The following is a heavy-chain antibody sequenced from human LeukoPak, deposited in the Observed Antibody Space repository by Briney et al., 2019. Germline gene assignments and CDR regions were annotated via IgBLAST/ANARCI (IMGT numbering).Heavy chain of an antibody. CDR3: AKLGRGYRPNP. CDR1: GYTFTCYY. Sequence: ASVKVSCKASGYTFTCYYMRWVRQAPGQGIEWMGRINPNSGGTNYAQKLQGRVTMTRDTSIRTAYMELSRLRSDDTAAYYSAKLGRGYRPNPWDRGTLVTVSS. J-gene: IGHJ5*02. V-gene: IGHV1-2*06. D-gene: IGHD5-18*01. CDR2: INPNSGGT.